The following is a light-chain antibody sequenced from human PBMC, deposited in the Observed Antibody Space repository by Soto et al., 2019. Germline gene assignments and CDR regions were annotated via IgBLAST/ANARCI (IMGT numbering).Light chain of an antibody. V-gene: IGKV1-13*02. CDR2: DAS. J-gene: IGKJ1*01. Sequence: AIQLTQSPSSLSASVGDRVTITCRASQGISSALAWYQQKPGKAPKLLISDASSLESGVPSRFSVSGSVTDFTLTISSLQPEDFATYYCQQFNSYPRTFGQGTKVEIK. CDR1: QGISSA. CDR3: QQFNSYPRT.